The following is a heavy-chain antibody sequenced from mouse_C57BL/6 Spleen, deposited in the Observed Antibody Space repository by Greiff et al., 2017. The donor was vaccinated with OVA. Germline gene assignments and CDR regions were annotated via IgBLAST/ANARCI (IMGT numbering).Heavy chain of an antibody. D-gene: IGHD1-1*01. CDR2: ISSGSSTI. J-gene: IGHJ4*01. V-gene: IGHV5-17*01. Sequence: EVQLVESGGGLVKPGGSLKLSCAASGFTFSDYGMHWVRQAPEKGLEWVAYISSGSSTIYYADPVKGRFTISRDNAKNTLFLQMTSLRSEDTAMYYCARRTTVGGDYWGQGTSVTVSS. CDR3: ARRTTVGGDY. CDR1: GFTFSDYG.